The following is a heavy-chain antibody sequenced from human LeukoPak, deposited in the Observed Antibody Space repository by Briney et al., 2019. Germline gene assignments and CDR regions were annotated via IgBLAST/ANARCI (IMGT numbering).Heavy chain of an antibody. CDR1: AFTFNSYV. D-gene: IGHD6-13*01. Sequence: GGSLRLSCAASAFTFNSYVMSWVRQAPGKGLEWVSAVSGSGGSTYYADSVKGRFTISRDNSKNSLYLQMNSLRAEDTAVYYCAREGSSWANFDYWGQGTLVTVSS. CDR3: AREGSSWANFDY. V-gene: IGHV3-23*01. J-gene: IGHJ4*02. CDR2: VSGSGGST.